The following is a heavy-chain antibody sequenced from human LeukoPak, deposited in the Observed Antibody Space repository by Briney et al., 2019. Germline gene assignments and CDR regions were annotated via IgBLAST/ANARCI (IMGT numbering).Heavy chain of an antibody. CDR1: GDSVSSNSAA. CDR3: ARVYYDILTGYFLFDY. Sequence: SQTLSLTCAISGDSVSSNSAAWNWIRQSPSRGLEWLGRTYYRSKWYNDYAVSVKSRITINPDTSKNQFSLQLNSVTPEDTAVYYCARVYYDILTGYFLFDYRGQGTLVTVSS. V-gene: IGHV6-1*01. D-gene: IGHD3-9*01. CDR2: TYYRSKWYN. J-gene: IGHJ4*02.